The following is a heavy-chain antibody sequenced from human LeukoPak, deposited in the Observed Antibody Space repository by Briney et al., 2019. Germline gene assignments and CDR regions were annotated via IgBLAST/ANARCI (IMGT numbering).Heavy chain of an antibody. CDR3: TTADSSGRFLIDY. V-gene: IGHV3-15*07. J-gene: IGHJ4*02. Sequence: PGGSLRLSCAASGFAFTNAWMNWVRQAPGKGLEWVGRIKSKTDGGTADYAAPVKGRFTISRDDSKNTLYLQKNSLKTEDTAVYYCTTADSSGRFLIDYWGQGTLVTVSS. CDR1: GFAFTNAW. D-gene: IGHD3-22*01. CDR2: IKSKTDGGTA.